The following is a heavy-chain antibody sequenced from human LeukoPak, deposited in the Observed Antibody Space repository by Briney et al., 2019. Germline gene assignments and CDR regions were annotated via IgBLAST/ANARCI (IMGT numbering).Heavy chain of an antibody. CDR3: GSYSGYAQ. V-gene: IGHV1-24*01. CDR1: GYTFTSYY. D-gene: IGHD5-12*01. Sequence: ASVKVSCKASGYTFTSYYMHWVRQAPGKGLEWMGGFDPEDGETIYAQKFQGRVTMTEDTSTDTAYMELSSLRSEDTAVYYCGSYSGYAQWGQGTLVTASS. J-gene: IGHJ4*02. CDR2: FDPEDGET.